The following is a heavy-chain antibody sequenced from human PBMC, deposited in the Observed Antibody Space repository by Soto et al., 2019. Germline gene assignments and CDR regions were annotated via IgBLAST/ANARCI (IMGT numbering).Heavy chain of an antibody. CDR3: AREGSQYSSGNWFDP. Sequence: PSETLSLTCTVSGGSISSGDYYWSWIRQPPGKGLEWIGYIYYSGSTYYNPSLKSRVTISVDTSKNQFSLKLSSVTAADTAVYYCAREGSQYSSGNWFDPWGQGTLVTVSS. V-gene: IGHV4-30-4*01. J-gene: IGHJ5*02. CDR1: GGSISSGDYY. D-gene: IGHD6-25*01. CDR2: IYYSGST.